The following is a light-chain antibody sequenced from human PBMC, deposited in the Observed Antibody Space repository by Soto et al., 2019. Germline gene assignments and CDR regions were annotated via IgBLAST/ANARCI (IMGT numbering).Light chain of an antibody. J-gene: IGKJ4*01. Sequence: DIVLTQSPDSLAVSLGERATINCKSSQTISSSAGNYLAWYQQKPGHPPKLLIHWASIRESGVPERFSGSGSGRDITLTVSSLQAEDVAVYYCQQFYTHSLTFGGGTRVEI. CDR3: QQFYTHSLT. CDR2: WAS. V-gene: IGKV4-1*01. CDR1: QTISSSAGNY.